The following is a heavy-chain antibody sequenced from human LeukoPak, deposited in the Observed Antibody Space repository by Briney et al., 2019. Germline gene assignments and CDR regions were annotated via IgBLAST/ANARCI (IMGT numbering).Heavy chain of an antibody. CDR1: GGSFSGYY. CDR3: ASIAVAGTVFWFDP. V-gene: IGHV4-34*01. Sequence: SETLSLTCAVYGGSFSGYYWSWIRQPPGKGLEWIGEINHSGSTNYNPSLKSRVTISVDTSKNQFSLKLSSVTAADTAVYYCASIAVAGTVFWFDPWGQGTLVTVSS. D-gene: IGHD6-19*01. J-gene: IGHJ5*02. CDR2: INHSGST.